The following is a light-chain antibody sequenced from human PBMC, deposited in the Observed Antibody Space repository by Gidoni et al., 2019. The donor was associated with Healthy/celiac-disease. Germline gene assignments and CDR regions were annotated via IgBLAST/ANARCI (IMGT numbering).Light chain of an antibody. Sequence: EIVMTQSPATLSVSPGERATLSCRASQSVSSNLAWYQQNPGQAPRPLIYGASTRATGIPARFSGSGSGTEFTLTISSLQSEDFAVYYCQQYNNWPPLTFGGXTKVEIK. V-gene: IGKV3-15*01. CDR1: QSVSSN. CDR3: QQYNNWPPLT. CDR2: GAS. J-gene: IGKJ4*01.